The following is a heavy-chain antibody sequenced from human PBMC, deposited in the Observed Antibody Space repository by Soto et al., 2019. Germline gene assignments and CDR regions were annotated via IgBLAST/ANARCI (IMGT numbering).Heavy chain of an antibody. D-gene: IGHD3-22*01. CDR2: ISAYNGNT. V-gene: IGHV1-18*04. J-gene: IGHJ4*02. Sequence: ASVKVSCKASGYTFTSYGISWVRQAPGQGLEWMGWISAYNGNTNYAQKLQGRVTMTTDTSTSTAYMELRSLRSDDTAVYYCARGKNTYYYYRSGYYPLYYFAYWGQGNMVTV. CDR3: ARGKNTYYYYRSGYYPLYYFAY. CDR1: GYTFTSYG.